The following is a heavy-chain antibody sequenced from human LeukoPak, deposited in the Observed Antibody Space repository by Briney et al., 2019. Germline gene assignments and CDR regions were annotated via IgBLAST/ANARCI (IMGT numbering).Heavy chain of an antibody. CDR1: GFTFSSYA. CDR3: ASTDVDRLGFDP. J-gene: IGHJ5*02. V-gene: IGHV3-23*01. Sequence: GGSLRLSCAASGFTFSSYAMSWVRQAPGKGLEWVSAISGSGGSTYYADSVKGRFTISRDNSKNTLYLQMSSLRAEDTAVYYCASTDVDRLGFDPWGQGTLVTVSS. CDR2: ISGSGGST. D-gene: IGHD3/OR15-3a*01.